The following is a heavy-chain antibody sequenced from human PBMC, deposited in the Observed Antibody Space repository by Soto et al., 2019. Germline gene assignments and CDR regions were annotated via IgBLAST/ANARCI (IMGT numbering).Heavy chain of an antibody. CDR1: GFTFSDYY. CDR2: ISNSGSTI. CDR3: ATPLISGSTYGMDV. D-gene: IGHD1-7*01. Sequence: GGSLRLSCAASGFTFSDYYMSWIRQAPGKGLEWVSYISNSGSTIYYADSVKGRFTISRDNARNSLHLQMNSLRGKDTAVYYCATPLISGSTYGMDVWGQGTRVTVSS. V-gene: IGHV3-11*01. J-gene: IGHJ6*02.